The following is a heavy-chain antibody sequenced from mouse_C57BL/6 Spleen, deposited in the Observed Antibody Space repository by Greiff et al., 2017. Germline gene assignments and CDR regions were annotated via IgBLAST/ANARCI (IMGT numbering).Heavy chain of an antibody. D-gene: IGHD1-1*01. CDR3: ARGNYGSPWFAY. J-gene: IGHJ3*01. Sequence: EVQLQQSGPGLVKPSQSLSLTCSVTGYSITSGYYWNWIRQFPGNKLEWMGYISYDGSNNYNPSLKNRISITRDTSKNQFFLKLNSVTTEDTATYYCARGNYGSPWFAYGGQGTLVTVSA. CDR1: GYSITSGYY. CDR2: ISYDGSN. V-gene: IGHV3-6*01.